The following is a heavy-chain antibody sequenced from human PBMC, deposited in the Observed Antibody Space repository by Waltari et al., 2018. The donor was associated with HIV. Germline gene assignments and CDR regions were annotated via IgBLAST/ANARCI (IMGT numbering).Heavy chain of an antibody. V-gene: IGHV4-34*02. Sequence: QVQLQQWGTGLLKPSETLSLTCAAQGGSSRNYYWSWIRQPPGKGLEWIAEINHSGRTNYNPSLKSRLTISVDTSKTQFSVKLTSVTAADTAVYFCARGQYGPGSREDYCGQGTLVTVAS. CDR3: ARGQYGPGSREDY. D-gene: IGHD3-10*01. CDR2: INHSGRT. J-gene: IGHJ4*02. CDR1: GGSSRNYY.